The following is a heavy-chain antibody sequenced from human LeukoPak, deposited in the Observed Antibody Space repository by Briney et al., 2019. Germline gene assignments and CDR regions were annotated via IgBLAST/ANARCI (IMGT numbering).Heavy chain of an antibody. Sequence: GASVKVSCKASGYTFISYYMHWVRQAPGQGLEWMGIINPSGGSTSYAQKFQGRVTMTRDMSTSTVYMELSSLRSEDTAVYYCARAIPLSYYDSSGSPPAFVIWGQGTMVTVSS. V-gene: IGHV1-46*01. CDR1: GYTFISYY. CDR3: ARAIPLSYYDSSGSPPAFVI. CDR2: INPSGGST. J-gene: IGHJ3*02. D-gene: IGHD3-22*01.